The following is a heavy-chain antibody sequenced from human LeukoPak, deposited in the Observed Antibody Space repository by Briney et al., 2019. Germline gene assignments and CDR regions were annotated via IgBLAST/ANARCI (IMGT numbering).Heavy chain of an antibody. D-gene: IGHD1-7*01. CDR1: GYIFTGYY. V-gene: IGHV1-2*02. CDR2: INPNSGGT. J-gene: IGHJ5*02. CDR3: ARDALELSHPNWFDP. Sequence: ASVKVSCKASGYIFTGYYMHWVRQAPGQGLEWMGWINPNSGGTNYAQKFQGRVTMTRDTSISTAYMELSRLRSDDTAVYYCARDALELSHPNWFDPWGQGTLVTVSS.